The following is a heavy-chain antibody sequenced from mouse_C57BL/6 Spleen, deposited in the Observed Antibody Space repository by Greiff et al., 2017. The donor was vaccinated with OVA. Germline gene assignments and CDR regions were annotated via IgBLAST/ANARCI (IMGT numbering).Heavy chain of an antibody. CDR1: GYSFTGYF. CDR2: INPYNGDT. Sequence: VQLKESGPELVKPGDSVKISCKASGYSFTGYFMNWVMQSHGKSLEWIGRINPYNGDTFYNQKFKGKATLTVDKSSSTAHMELRSLTSEDSAVYYCARAIGDYAMDYWGQGTSVTVSS. D-gene: IGHD2-14*01. V-gene: IGHV1-20*01. CDR3: ARAIGDYAMDY. J-gene: IGHJ4*01.